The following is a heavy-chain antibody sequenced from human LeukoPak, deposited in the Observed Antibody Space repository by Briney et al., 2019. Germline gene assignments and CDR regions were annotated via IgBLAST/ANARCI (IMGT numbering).Heavy chain of an antibody. CDR3: ARDREKYSAFDY. Sequence: PGGSLRLSCAASGFTFSSYAMHWVRQAPGKGLEWVAVISYDGSNKYYADSVKGRFTISRDNSKNTLYLQMNSLRAEDTAVYYCARDREKYSAFDYWGQGTLVTVSS. CDR2: ISYDGSNK. V-gene: IGHV3-30-3*01. CDR1: GFTFSSYA. J-gene: IGHJ4*02. D-gene: IGHD5-18*01.